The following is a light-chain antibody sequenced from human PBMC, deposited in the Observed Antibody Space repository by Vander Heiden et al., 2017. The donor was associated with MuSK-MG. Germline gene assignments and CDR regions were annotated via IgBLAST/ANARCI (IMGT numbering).Light chain of an antibody. CDR2: SAS. CDR1: QGISSY. V-gene: IGKV1-27*01. CDR3: QRSYNSHL. J-gene: IGKJ2*01. Sequence: DIQLTQSPSSLSASVGDRVTITCRVSQGISSYLNWYRQKPGKVPKLLIYSASKWQYGVTYRFSGSGYGTDFTLTSSSRQYEDVATYYGQRSYNSHLFGQGTKLEIK.